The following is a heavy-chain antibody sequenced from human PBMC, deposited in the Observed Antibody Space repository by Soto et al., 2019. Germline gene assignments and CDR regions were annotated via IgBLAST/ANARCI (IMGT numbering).Heavy chain of an antibody. CDR3: AKDSHYSPSYKEDAFDT. V-gene: IGHV3-23*01. CDR2: ISGSGSST. D-gene: IGHD1-26*01. J-gene: IGHJ3*02. CDR1: GFTFSSYA. Sequence: GVSLRLSCAASGFTFSSYAMSWVRQAPGKGLEWVSAISGSGSSTYHADSVKGRFTISRDNSKNTLFLQMNSLRAEDTAVYYCAKDSHYSPSYKEDAFDTWGQGTLVTVS.